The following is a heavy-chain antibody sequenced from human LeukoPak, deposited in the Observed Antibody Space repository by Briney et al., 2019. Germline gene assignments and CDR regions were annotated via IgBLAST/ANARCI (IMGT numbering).Heavy chain of an antibody. V-gene: IGHV3-30*03. CDR1: GFTFSSYG. Sequence: GGSLRLSCAASGFTFSSYGMHWVRQAPGKGLEWVAVISYDGSNKYYADPVKGRFTISRDNSKNTLHLQMNSLRAEDTAVYYCARGGSSFAPQDVWGKGTTVTVSS. D-gene: IGHD6-6*01. CDR3: ARGGSSFAPQDV. CDR2: ISYDGSNK. J-gene: IGHJ6*04.